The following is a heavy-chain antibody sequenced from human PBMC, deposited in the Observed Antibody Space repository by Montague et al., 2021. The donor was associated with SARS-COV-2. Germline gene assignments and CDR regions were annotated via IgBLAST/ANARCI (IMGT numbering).Heavy chain of an antibody. CDR2: IETGSSST. CDR3: AKGAWNDY. J-gene: IGHJ4*02. Sequence: SLRLSCAASGFTFSTYDMTWVRQAPGKGLEGVSIIETGSSSTHYADSVKGRFTVSRDNSKNTSYLQMNSLRAEDTAVYYCAKGAWNDYWGQGTLVTVSS. D-gene: IGHD1-1*01. V-gene: IGHV3-23*03. CDR1: GFTFSTYD.